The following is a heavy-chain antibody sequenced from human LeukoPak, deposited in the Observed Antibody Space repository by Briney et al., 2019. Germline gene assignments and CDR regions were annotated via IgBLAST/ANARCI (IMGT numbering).Heavy chain of an antibody. V-gene: IGHV3-21*01. CDR2: ISSSSSYI. J-gene: IGHJ6*03. Sequence: GESLRPSCAASGFTFSSYSMKWVRQAPGKGLEWVSSISSSSSYIFDADSVRGRFTISRGNAKNSLYLQMNSLRAEDTAVYYCARVHRSSWYGYYYMDVWGKGTTVTISS. CDR3: ARVHRSSWYGYYYMDV. D-gene: IGHD6-13*01. CDR1: GFTFSSYS.